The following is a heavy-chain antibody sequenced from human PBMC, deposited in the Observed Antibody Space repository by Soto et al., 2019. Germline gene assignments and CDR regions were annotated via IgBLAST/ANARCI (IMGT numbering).Heavy chain of an antibody. D-gene: IGHD2-15*01. CDR3: ARPGYCSGGSCPNDAFDI. CDR1: GYSFTSYW. V-gene: IGHV5-10-1*01. CDR2: IDPSDSYT. J-gene: IGHJ3*02. Sequence: GESLKISCNGSGYSFTSYWISWVGQMPGKGLEWMGRIDPSDSYTNYSPSFQGHVTISADKSISTAYLQWSSLKASDTAMYYCARPGYCSGGSCPNDAFDIWGQGTMVTVSS.